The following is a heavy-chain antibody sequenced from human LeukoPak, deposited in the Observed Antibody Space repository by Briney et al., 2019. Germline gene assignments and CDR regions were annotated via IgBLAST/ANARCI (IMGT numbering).Heavy chain of an antibody. V-gene: IGHV3-7*01. CDR1: GFTFSSYW. CDR3: ARGEGSSWFFSYYYYYMDV. D-gene: IGHD6-13*01. Sequence: GGSLRLSCAASGFTFSSYWMSWVRQAPGKGLEWVANIKQDGSEKYYVDSVKGRFTISRDNAKNSLYLQMNSLRAEDTAVYYCARGEGSSWFFSYYYYYMDVWGKGTTVTVSS. CDR2: IKQDGSEK. J-gene: IGHJ6*03.